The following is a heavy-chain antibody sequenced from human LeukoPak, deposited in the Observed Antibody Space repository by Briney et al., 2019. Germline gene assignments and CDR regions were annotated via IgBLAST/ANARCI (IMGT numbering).Heavy chain of an antibody. J-gene: IGHJ4*02. V-gene: IGHV3-66*01. CDR2: IYSGGST. Sequence: PGGSLRLSCAASGFTVSSNYMSWVRQAPGKGLEWVSVIYSGGSTYYADSVKGRFTISRDNSKNTLYLQMNSLRAEDTAVYYCARDQAITIFGVVSVDYFDYWGQGTLVTVSS. CDR1: GFTVSSNY. D-gene: IGHD3-3*01. CDR3: ARDQAITIFGVVSVDYFDY.